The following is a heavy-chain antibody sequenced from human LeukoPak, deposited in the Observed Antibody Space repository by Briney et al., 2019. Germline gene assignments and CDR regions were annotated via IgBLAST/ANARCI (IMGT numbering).Heavy chain of an antibody. CDR1: GGSFSGYY. J-gene: IGHJ4*02. CDR3: ARGLYDSSGYYYLGCFDY. D-gene: IGHD3-22*01. Sequence: SEILSLTCAVYGGSFSGYYWSWIRQPPGKGLEWIGEINHSGSTNYNPSLKSRVTISVDTSKNQFSLKLSSVTAADTAVYYCARGLYDSSGYYYLGCFDYWGQGTLVTVSS. CDR2: INHSGST. V-gene: IGHV4-34*01.